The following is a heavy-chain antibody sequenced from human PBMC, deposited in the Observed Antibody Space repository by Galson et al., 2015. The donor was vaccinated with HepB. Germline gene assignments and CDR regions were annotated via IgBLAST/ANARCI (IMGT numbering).Heavy chain of an antibody. CDR1: GFTFSSYA. Sequence: SLRLSCAASGFTFSSYAMSWVRQAPGKGLEYVSAIGASSGHTYYADSVKGRFTISRDTSKNTLYLQMDSLRVEDTAVYYCAKEAAGTYYFDHWGQVTLVTVSS. CDR2: IGASSGHT. CDR3: AKEAAGTYYFDH. V-gene: IGHV3-23*01. J-gene: IGHJ4*02. D-gene: IGHD1-1*01.